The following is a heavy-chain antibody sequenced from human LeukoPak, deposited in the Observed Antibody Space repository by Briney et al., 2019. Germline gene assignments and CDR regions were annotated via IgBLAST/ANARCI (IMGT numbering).Heavy chain of an antibody. J-gene: IGHJ4*02. CDR1: GGSISSYY. CDR3: ARDTYYYDSSGYWADY. CDR2: IYTSGST. D-gene: IGHD3-22*01. V-gene: IGHV4-4*07. Sequence: TSETLSLTCTVSGGSISSYYWSWIRQPAGKGLEWIGRIYTSGSTNYNPSLKSRVTMSVDTSKNQFSLKLSSVTAADTAVYYCARDTYYYDSSGYWADYWGQGTLVTVSS.